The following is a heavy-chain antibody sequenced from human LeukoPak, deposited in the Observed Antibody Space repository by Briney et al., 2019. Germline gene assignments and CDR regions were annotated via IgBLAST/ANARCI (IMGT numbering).Heavy chain of an antibody. V-gene: IGHV4-59*12. CDR1: GGSMGTYY. CDR2: IYHSGST. J-gene: IGHJ4*02. Sequence: PSETLSLTCSVSGGSMGTYYWSWIRQPPGKGLEWIGSIYHSGSTYYNPSLKSRVTISVDTSKNQFSLKLSSVTAADTAVYYCARDRPYDFWSGLDYWGQGTLVTVSS. CDR3: ARDRPYDFWSGLDY. D-gene: IGHD3-3*01.